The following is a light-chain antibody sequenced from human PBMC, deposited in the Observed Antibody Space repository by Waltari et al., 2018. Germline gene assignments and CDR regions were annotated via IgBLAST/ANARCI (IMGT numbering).Light chain of an antibody. CDR1: SSDFAVFNY. Sequence: QSALTQSASVSGSPGQSITISCTGTSSDFAVFNYVSWYQQHPGKAPQLMIYDVSKRPSRVSNRFPGSKSGNTASLTISGLQAEDEADYYCSSYTSTWVFGGGTKLTVL. CDR2: DVS. V-gene: IGLV2-14*01. J-gene: IGLJ3*02. CDR3: SSYTSTWV.